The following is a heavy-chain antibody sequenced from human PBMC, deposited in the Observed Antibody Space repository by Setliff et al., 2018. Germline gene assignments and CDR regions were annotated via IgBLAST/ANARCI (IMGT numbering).Heavy chain of an antibody. CDR3: ARMSGFQYIDV. CDR2: IYTSGST. Sequence: SETLSLTCSVSGGSIGSGSDYWTWIRQPAGKGLEWIGHIYTSGSTKYNPSLKSRVTISLDTSKNQFSLSLTSVTAEDTAVYYCARMSGFQYIDVWDKGTTVTVSS. D-gene: IGHD3-3*01. J-gene: IGHJ6*03. V-gene: IGHV4-61*09. CDR1: GGSIGSGSDY.